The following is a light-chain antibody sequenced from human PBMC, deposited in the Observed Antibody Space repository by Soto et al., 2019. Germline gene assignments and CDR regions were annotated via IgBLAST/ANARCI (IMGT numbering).Light chain of an antibody. Sequence: QSVLTQPPSASGTPGQTVFISCSGSSSNIGGTNYAYWYQQLPGAAPKLLMHSNNLRPSGVPERISGSKFGTAASLAISGLRSEDEAVYYCASWDVRLGAVVFGGGTKLTVL. V-gene: IGLV1-47*02. CDR1: SSNIGGTNY. J-gene: IGLJ2*01. CDR2: SNN. CDR3: ASWDVRLGAVV.